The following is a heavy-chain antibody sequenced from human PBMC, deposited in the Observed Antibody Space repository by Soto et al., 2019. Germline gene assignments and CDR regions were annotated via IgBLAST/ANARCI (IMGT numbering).Heavy chain of an antibody. Sequence: ESGGGLVQPGGSLRLSCAGSGLTFSNSEMHWVRQAPGKGLEWLSYISKSGSVIYYADSVKGRFTISRDNAKNFLYLQMNSLRAEDTAVYFCASVTLRFSYGIDVWGQGTTVTVSS. CDR2: ISKSGSVI. J-gene: IGHJ6*02. D-gene: IGHD3-3*01. CDR3: ASVTLRFSYGIDV. CDR1: GLTFSNSE. V-gene: IGHV3-48*03.